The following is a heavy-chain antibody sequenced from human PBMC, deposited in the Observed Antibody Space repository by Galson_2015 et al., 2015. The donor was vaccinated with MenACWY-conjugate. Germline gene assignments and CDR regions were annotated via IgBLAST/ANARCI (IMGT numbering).Heavy chain of an antibody. CDR2: INSDGSAA. V-gene: IGHV3-74*01. CDR3: ATYCGSPSCYANGAY. J-gene: IGHJ4*02. Sequence: SLRLSCAASGFTFSRYWMHWVRQSPGKGLVWVSRINSDGSAADYADSVKGRFTISRDNAKNTLYLQMNSLRAEDTAVYYCATYCGSPSCYANGAYWGQGTLVTVSS. CDR1: GFTFSRYW. D-gene: IGHD2-2*01.